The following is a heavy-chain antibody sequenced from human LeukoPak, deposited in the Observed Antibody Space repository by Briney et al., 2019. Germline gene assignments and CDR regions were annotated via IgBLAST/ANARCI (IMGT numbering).Heavy chain of an antibody. Sequence: GASVKVSCKASGYTFTGYYMHWVRQAPGQGLEWMGWINPNSGGTNYAQKFQGRVTMTRDTSISTAYMELSRLRSDDTAVYYCARLGVHGWLQLTHYFDYWGQGTLVTVSS. J-gene: IGHJ4*02. CDR3: ARLGVHGWLQLTHYFDY. CDR2: INPNSGGT. D-gene: IGHD5-24*01. V-gene: IGHV1-2*02. CDR1: GYTFTGYY.